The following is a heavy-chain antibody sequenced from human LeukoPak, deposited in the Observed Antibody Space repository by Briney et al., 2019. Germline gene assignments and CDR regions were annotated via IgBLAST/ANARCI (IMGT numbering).Heavy chain of an antibody. CDR2: INHSGGT. CDR3: ARGPAYYYDSSGYQPFDY. Sequence: SETLSLTCAVYGGSFSGYYWSWIRQPPGKGLEWIGEINHSGGTNYNPSLKSRVTISVDTSKNQFSLKLSSVTAADTAVYYCARGPAYYYDSSGYQPFDYWGQGTLVTVSS. CDR1: GGSFSGYY. V-gene: IGHV4-34*01. D-gene: IGHD3-22*01. J-gene: IGHJ4*02.